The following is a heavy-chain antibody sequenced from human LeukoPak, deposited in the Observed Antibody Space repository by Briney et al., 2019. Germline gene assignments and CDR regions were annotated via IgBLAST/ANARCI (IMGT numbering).Heavy chain of an antibody. V-gene: IGHV3-21*06. D-gene: IGHD4-11*01. CDR1: GFTFSSYS. CDR3: VRSGGLQKFDC. CDR2: VSSSSTSI. Sequence: PGGSLRLSCAASGFTFSSYSMNRVRQAPGKGLEWVSSVSSSSTSIYYADSVKGRFTISRDNSKNTLFLQMDSLRTEDTAVYYCVRSGGLQKFDCWGQGTLVTVSS. J-gene: IGHJ4*02.